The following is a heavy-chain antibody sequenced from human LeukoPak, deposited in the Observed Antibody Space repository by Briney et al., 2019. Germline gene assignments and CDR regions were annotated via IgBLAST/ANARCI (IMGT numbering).Heavy chain of an antibody. D-gene: IGHD6-19*01. CDR2: INWNGGST. J-gene: IGHJ4*02. Sequence: GGSLRLSCAASGFTFDDYGMSWVRQAPGKGLEWVSGINWNGGSTGYADSVKGRFTIPRDNAKNSLYLQMNRLRGEDTALYYCARVRGKQWLLFDYWGQGSLVTVSS. CDR3: ARVRGKQWLLFDY. V-gene: IGHV3-20*04. CDR1: GFTFDDYG.